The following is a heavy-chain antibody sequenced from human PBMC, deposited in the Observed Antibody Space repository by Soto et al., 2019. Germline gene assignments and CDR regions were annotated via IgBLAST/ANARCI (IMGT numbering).Heavy chain of an antibody. Sequence: PSETLSLTCTVSGGSISISSYYWGWILHPPGKGLEWIGSIYYSGSTYYNPSLKSRVTISVDTSKNQFSLKLSSVTAADTAVYYCARPSMVRGFGMDVWGQGTTVTVSS. D-gene: IGHD3-10*01. V-gene: IGHV4-39*01. CDR2: IYYSGST. CDR1: GGSISISSYY. J-gene: IGHJ6*02. CDR3: ARPSMVRGFGMDV.